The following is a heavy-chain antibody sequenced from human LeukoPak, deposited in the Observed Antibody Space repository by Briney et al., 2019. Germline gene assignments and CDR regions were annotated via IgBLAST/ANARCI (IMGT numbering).Heavy chain of an antibody. V-gene: IGHV3-48*01. CDR2: ISSSSSTI. CDR1: GFTFGDYS. CDR3: AKDHPYYYDSSGYDAFDI. J-gene: IGHJ3*02. Sequence: GGSLRLSCAASGFTFGDYSMNWVRQAPGKGLEWVSYISSSSSTIYYADSVRGRFTISRDNSKNTLYLQMNSLRAEDTAVYYCAKDHPYYYDSSGYDAFDIWGQGTMVTVSS. D-gene: IGHD3-22*01.